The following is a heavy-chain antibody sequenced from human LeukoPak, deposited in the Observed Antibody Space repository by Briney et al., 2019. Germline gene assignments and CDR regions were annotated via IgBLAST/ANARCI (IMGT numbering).Heavy chain of an antibody. Sequence: ASVKVSCKASGYTFTSYGISWVRQAPGQGLEWMGWISAYNGNTNYAQKLQGRVTMTTDTSTSTAYMELRSLRSDDTAVYYCARGSYDYVWGSPTPYYFDYWGQGTLVTVSS. CDR3: ARGSYDYVWGSPTPYYFDY. CDR1: GYTFTSYG. J-gene: IGHJ4*02. CDR2: ISAYNGNT. V-gene: IGHV1-18*01. D-gene: IGHD3-16*01.